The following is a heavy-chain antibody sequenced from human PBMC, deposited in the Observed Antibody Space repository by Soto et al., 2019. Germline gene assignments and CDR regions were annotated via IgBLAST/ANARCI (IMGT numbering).Heavy chain of an antibody. V-gene: IGHV3-21*01. CDR2: IRSSGDYT. CDR3: ARSTSLGGMDV. D-gene: IGHD1-1*01. Sequence: EVQLVESGGGLVMPGGSLRLSCIASGFSFSTYSMNWVRQAPGKGLEWVSSIRSSGDYTYDADSLKGRSTSSRDNAESSLPLQMISLRAEDTAVYYWARSTSLGGMDVWGQGTTVTVSS. CDR1: GFSFSTYS. J-gene: IGHJ6*02.